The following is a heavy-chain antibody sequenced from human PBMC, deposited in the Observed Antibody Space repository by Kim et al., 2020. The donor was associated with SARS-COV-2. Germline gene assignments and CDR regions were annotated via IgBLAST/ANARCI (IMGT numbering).Heavy chain of an antibody. Sequence: KTQYSKKLQGRITITRDTSANTAYMELRRLTTKDTAIYYCARDMDPTVYDYWGQGTLVTVSS. J-gene: IGHJ4*02. D-gene: IGHD4-4*01. CDR2: KT. CDR3: ARDMDPTVYDY. V-gene: IGHV1-3*01.